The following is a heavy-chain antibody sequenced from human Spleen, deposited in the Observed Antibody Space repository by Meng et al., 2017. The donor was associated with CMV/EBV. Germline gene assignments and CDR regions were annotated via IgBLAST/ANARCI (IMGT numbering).Heavy chain of an antibody. J-gene: IGHJ4*02. Sequence: GSLRLSCTVSGGSISRYFWSWIRQPPGKGPEWIGYIYYSGNTNYNPSLKSRVTISVDTSKNQFSLRLNSVTAADTAVYYCARVLQYYDTVTGYDPGYYFDYWGQGTLVTVSS. CDR2: IYYSGNT. V-gene: IGHV4-59*01. CDR3: ARVLQYYDTVTGYDPGYYFDY. CDR1: GGSISRYF. D-gene: IGHD3-9*01.